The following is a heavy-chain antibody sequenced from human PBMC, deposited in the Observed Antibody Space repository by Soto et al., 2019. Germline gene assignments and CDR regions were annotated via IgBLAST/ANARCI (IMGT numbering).Heavy chain of an antibody. D-gene: IGHD3-3*01. V-gene: IGHV1-69*13. Sequence: ASVKVSCKASGGTFSSYAISWVRQAPGQGLEWMGGIIPIFGTANYAQKFQGRVTITADESTSTAYMELSSLRSEDTAVYYCASGVRFLEWIPYRVRDYYYGMDVWGQGTTVTVSS. CDR1: GGTFSSYA. CDR2: IIPIFGTA. J-gene: IGHJ6*02. CDR3: ASGVRFLEWIPYRVRDYYYGMDV.